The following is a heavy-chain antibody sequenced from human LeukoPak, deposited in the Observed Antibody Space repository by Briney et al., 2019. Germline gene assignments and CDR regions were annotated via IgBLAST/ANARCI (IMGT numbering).Heavy chain of an antibody. CDR3: ARDMGWESFPYYFDY. Sequence: GASVKVSCKASGYTFTSYGISWVRQAPGQGLEWMGWINPNSGGTNYAQKFQGRVTMTRDTSISTAYMELSRLRSDDTAVYYCARDMGWESFPYYFDYWGQGTLVTVSS. V-gene: IGHV1-2*02. D-gene: IGHD3-16*01. J-gene: IGHJ4*02. CDR1: GYTFTSYG. CDR2: INPNSGGT.